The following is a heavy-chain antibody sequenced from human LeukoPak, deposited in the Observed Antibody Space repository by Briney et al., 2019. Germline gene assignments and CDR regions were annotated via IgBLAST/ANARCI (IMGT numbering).Heavy chain of an antibody. J-gene: IGHJ4*02. CDR2: IKKDGSEK. Sequence: AGGSLRLSCAASGFTFSNYWMNWVRQAPGKGPEWVANIKKDGSEKYYVDSVKGRFTISRDNAKNSLYLQMNSLRADDTAVYFCAGGAGFLIDYWGQGALVTVSS. CDR1: GFTFSNYW. CDR3: AGGAGFLIDY. D-gene: IGHD2/OR15-2a*01. V-gene: IGHV3-7*01.